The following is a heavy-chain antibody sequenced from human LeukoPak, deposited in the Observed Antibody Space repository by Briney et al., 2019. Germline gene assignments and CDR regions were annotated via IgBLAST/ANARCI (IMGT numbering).Heavy chain of an antibody. CDR2: INTDGSST. CDR3: ARERMYSGSGSTYPYYDY. Sequence: PGGSLRLSCAASGFTFSNYWMHWVRQAPGKGLVWVSRINTDGSSTTYADSVKGRFTISRDNAKNALYLEMNSLRAEDTAEYFCARERMYSGSGSTYPYYDYWGQGTLVTVSS. D-gene: IGHD3-10*01. V-gene: IGHV3-74*01. J-gene: IGHJ4*02. CDR1: GFTFSNYW.